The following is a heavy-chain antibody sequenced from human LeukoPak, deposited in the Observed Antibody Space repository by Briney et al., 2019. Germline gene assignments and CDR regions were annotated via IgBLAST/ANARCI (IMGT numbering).Heavy chain of an antibody. CDR1: GFTFSTYS. Sequence: GGSLRLSCAASGFTFSTYSMNWVRQAPGKGLEWVSSISSSSTYIYYADSVKGRFTISRDNAKNSLYLQMNSLRAEDTAVYYCARGFYSGSYGHYYHYYGMDVWGQGTTVTVSS. J-gene: IGHJ6*02. CDR2: ISSSSTYI. D-gene: IGHD1-26*01. CDR3: ARGFYSGSYGHYYHYYGMDV. V-gene: IGHV3-21*01.